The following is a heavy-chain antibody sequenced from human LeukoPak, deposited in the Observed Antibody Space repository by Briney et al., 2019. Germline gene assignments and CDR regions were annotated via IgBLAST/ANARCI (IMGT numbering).Heavy chain of an antibody. CDR2: INQDGSHK. Sequence: GASVKVSCKASGYTFRDSWMHWVRQAPGKGLEWVANINQDGSHKYYVDSVEGRFIISRDTAKNSVHLQMNSLRAEDTAVYYCARDRGFTSYDYWGQGILVTVSS. CDR1: GYTFRDSW. J-gene: IGHJ4*02. CDR3: ARDRGFTSYDY. D-gene: IGHD5-12*01. V-gene: IGHV3-7*01.